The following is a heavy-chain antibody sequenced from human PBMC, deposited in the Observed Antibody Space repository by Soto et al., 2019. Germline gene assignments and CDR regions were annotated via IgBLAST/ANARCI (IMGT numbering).Heavy chain of an antibody. D-gene: IGHD6-25*01. J-gene: IGHJ5*02. V-gene: IGHV3-21*01. CDR2: ISSSSSYI. Sequence: EVQLVESGGGLVKPGGSLRLSCAASGFTFSSYSMNWVRQAPGKGVEWVSSISSSSSYIYYADSVKGRFTISRDNAKNSLYLQMNSLRAEDTAVYYCASSGYSGWFDPWGQGTLVTVSS. CDR3: ASSGYSGWFDP. CDR1: GFTFSSYS.